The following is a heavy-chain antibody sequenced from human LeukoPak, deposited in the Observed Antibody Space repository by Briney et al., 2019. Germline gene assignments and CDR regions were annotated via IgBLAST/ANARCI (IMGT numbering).Heavy chain of an antibody. CDR2: ISSSSSYI. CDR1: GFTSSSYS. CDR3: ARVRRYCSSTSCYTWDY. D-gene: IGHD2-2*02. V-gene: IGHV3-21*01. Sequence: PGGSLRLSCAASGFTSSSYSMNWVRQAPGKGLEWVSSISSSSSYIYYADSLKGRFTISRDNAKNSLYLQMNSLRAEDTAVYYCARVRRYCSSTSCYTWDYWGQGTLVTVSS. J-gene: IGHJ4*02.